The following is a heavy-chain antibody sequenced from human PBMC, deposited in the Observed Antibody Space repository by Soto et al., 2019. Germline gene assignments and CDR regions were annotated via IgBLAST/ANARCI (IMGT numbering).Heavy chain of an antibody. D-gene: IGHD1-1*01. CDR3: TAMNDRDAFDI. CDR1: GLTFSISW. Sequence: GGSLRLSCAASGLTFSISWLSWVRQAPGKGLEWVGRIKNKADGGTTDNAAPVKDRFTISRDDSKTTLYLQMNSLKTEDTAMYYCTAMNDRDAFDIWGQGTMVTVSS. CDR2: IKNKADGGTT. J-gene: IGHJ3*02. V-gene: IGHV3-15*01.